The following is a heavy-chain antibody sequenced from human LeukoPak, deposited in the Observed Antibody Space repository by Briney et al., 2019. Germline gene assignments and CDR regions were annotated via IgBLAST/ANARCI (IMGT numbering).Heavy chain of an antibody. CDR2: IYYSGSA. CDR1: GGSLSSYY. J-gene: IGHJ4*02. V-gene: IGHV4-59*01. Sequence: SETLSLTCTVSGGSLSSYYWSWIRQPPGKGLEWIGYIYYSGSAKYNPSLKSRVTISVDTSKNQFFLKLSSVTAGDTAVYYCARAPGIAAAGTHFDFWGQGTLVTVSS. CDR3: ARAPGIAAAGTHFDF. D-gene: IGHD6-13*01.